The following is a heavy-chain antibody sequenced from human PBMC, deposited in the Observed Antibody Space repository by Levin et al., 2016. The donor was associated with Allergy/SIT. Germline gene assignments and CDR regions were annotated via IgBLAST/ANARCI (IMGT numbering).Heavy chain of an antibody. CDR2: IRSSGTYI. CDR1: GFTFSDHN. D-gene: IGHD3-10*01. V-gene: IGHV3-11*05. Sequence: GGSLRLSCAASGFTFSDHNMSWIRRAPGKGLEWLSHIRSSGTYINYADSVKGRFTISRDNAKNSLYLQMNSLKTEDTAVYYCTTVRTMGRGVNMLFDYWGLGTLVTVSS. CDR3: TTVRTMGRGVNMLFDY. J-gene: IGHJ4*02.